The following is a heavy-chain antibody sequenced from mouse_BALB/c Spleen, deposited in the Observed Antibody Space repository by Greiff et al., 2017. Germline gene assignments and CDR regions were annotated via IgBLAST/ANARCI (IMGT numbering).Heavy chain of an antibody. CDR2: IDPSDSYT. Sequence: VQLQQPGAELVKPGASVKLSCKASGYTFTSYWMHWVKQRPGQGLEWIGEIDPSDSYTNYNQKFKGKATLTVDKSSSTAYMQLSSLTSEDSAVYYCAILLWSKGYYFDYWGQGTTLTVSS. CDR1: GYTFTSYW. V-gene: IGHV1-69*02. J-gene: IGHJ2*01. CDR3: AILLWSKGYYFDY. D-gene: IGHD2-1*01.